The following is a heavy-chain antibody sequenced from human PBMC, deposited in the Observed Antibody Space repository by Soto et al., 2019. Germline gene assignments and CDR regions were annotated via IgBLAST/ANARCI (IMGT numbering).Heavy chain of an antibody. CDR1: GFTFTISA. CDR2: ISGSCGNT. J-gene: IGHJ4*02. D-gene: IGHD1-26*01. Sequence: PGGSLRLSCAASGFTFTISAMNWVRQAPGKRLEWVSGISGSCGNTYYADSVKGRFTISRDNSKNTLSLQMNSLRAEDTAIFFCAKSGPTNYFDYWGQGTLVTVSS. CDR3: AKSGPTNYFDY. V-gene: IGHV3-23*01.